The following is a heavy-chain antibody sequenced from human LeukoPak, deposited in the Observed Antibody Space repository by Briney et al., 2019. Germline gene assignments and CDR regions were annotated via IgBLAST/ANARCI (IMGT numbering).Heavy chain of an antibody. CDR3: ANRRFSYGAPFDY. J-gene: IGHJ4*02. D-gene: IGHD5-18*01. CDR1: EFTFSSYA. V-gene: IGHV3-23*01. Sequence: GGSLRLSCAVSEFTFSSYAMSWVRQAPGKGLKWVSAISGSGGSPYYADSVKGRFTISRANSKNTPYLQLNSLRAEAPAGYYFANRRFSYGAPFDYWGRGTLVTVSS. CDR2: ISGSGGSP.